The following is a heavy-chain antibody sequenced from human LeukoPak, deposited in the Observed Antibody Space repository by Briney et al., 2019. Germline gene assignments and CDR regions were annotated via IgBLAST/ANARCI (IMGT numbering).Heavy chain of an antibody. CDR3: ARWAADSGIYYIAS. CDR1: GCSVSNYY. CDR2: MRGSGET. D-gene: IGHD3-10*01. J-gene: IGHJ4*02. Sequence: GGSLRLSCAVSGCSVSNYYMSWVRQAPGKGLEWVSLMRGSGETFYADSVKGRFTISRDNAENSLHLPMNGLRAEDTAMYYCARWAADSGIYYIASWGQGSLVTVS. V-gene: IGHV3-69-1*01.